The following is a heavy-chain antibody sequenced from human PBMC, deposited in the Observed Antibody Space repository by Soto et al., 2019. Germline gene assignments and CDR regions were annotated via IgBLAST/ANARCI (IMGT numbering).Heavy chain of an antibody. CDR3: AKDTYYDSSDYFDY. J-gene: IGHJ4*02. CDR1: GFTFSSYG. Sequence: QVQLVESGGGVVQPGRSLRLSCAASGFTFSSYGMHWVRQAPGKGLEWVAVISYDGSNKYYADSVKGRFTISRDNSKITLYLQMNSLRAEDTAVYYCAKDTYYDSSDYFDYWGQGTLVTVSS. CDR2: ISYDGSNK. V-gene: IGHV3-30*18. D-gene: IGHD3-22*01.